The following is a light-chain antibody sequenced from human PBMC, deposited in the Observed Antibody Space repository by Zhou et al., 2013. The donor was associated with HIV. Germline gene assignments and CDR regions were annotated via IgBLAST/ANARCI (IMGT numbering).Light chain of an antibody. Sequence: DIQMTQSPSSLSASVGDRVTITCQASQDISNYLNWYQQKPGKAPKLLIYDASNLETGVPSRFSGSGSGTDFTFTISSLQPEDIATYYCQQYDNLPPRLTFGRRDQGGDQ. J-gene: IGKJ4*01. CDR2: DAS. V-gene: IGKV1-33*01. CDR1: QDISNY. CDR3: QQYDNLPPRLT.